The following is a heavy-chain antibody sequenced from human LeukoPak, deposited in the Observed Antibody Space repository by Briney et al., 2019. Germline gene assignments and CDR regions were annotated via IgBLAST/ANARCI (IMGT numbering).Heavy chain of an antibody. CDR2: ISGSGGST. CDR3: AKSDLSHGSGSYDY. V-gene: IGHV3-23*01. CDR1: GFTFSSHA. Sequence: GGSLRLSCAASGFTFSSHAMSWVRQAPGKGLEWVSAISGSGGSTYYADSVKGRFTISRDNSKNTLYLQMNSLRAEDTAVYYCAKSDLSHGSGSYDYWGQGTLVTVSS. D-gene: IGHD3-10*01. J-gene: IGHJ4*02.